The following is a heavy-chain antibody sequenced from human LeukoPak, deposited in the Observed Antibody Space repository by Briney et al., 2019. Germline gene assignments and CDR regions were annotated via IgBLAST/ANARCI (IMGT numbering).Heavy chain of an antibody. J-gene: IGHJ3*02. V-gene: IGHV5-51*01. CDR1: GYSFTSYW. D-gene: IGHD3-22*01. CDR3: ARRDSSGYYFARAFDI. Sequence: GESLKISCKGSGYSFTSYWIGWVRQMPGKGLEWMGIIYPGDSDTRYSPSFQGQVTISADKSISTAYLQWSSLKASDTAMYYCARRDSSGYYFARAFDIWGQGTMVTVSS. CDR2: IYPGDSDT.